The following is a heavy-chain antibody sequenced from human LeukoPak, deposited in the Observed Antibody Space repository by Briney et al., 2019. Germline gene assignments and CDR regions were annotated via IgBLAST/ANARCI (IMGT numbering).Heavy chain of an antibody. D-gene: IGHD6-19*01. J-gene: IGHJ4*02. CDR1: GFTFDDYA. V-gene: IGHV3-9*01. Sequence: GGSLRLSCAASGFTFDDYAMHGVRQAPGRGLEGGAGISRNSGNIDYAHSVKGRFTISSDNAKNSLYLQMNSLRAEDTALYYCAKDRRSGWFGDHPFHYWGQGTLVTVSS. CDR2: ISRNSGNI. CDR3: AKDRRSGWFGDHPFHY.